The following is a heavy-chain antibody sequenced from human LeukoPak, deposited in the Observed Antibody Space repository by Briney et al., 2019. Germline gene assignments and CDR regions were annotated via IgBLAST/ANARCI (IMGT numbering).Heavy chain of an antibody. D-gene: IGHD6-13*01. V-gene: IGHV4-59*08. CDR1: GGSISSYY. J-gene: IGHJ5*02. CDR2: IYYSGST. CDR3: ARLRSSRLFWFDP. Sequence: SETLSLTCTVSGGSISSYYWSWIRQPPGKGLEWIGYIYYSGSTNYNPSLKSRVTISVDTSKNQFSLKLSSVTAADTAVYYCARLRSSRLFWFDPWGQGTLVTVSS.